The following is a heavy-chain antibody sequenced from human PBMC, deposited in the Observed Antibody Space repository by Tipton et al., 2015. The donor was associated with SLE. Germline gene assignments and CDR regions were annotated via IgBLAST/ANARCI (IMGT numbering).Heavy chain of an antibody. V-gene: IGHV4-31*03. CDR3: ARGLSNRKRSSDTFDK. CDR1: GDSLSSDTYY. Sequence: TLSLTCTVSGDSLSSDTYYWSWIRQPPGKGLEWIGYIYYSGSTYRVPSLESRITMSVDTSNNQFSLKMSSVTAADTAVYYCARGLSNRKRSSDTFDKWGQGTMVTVSS. J-gene: IGHJ3*02. CDR2: IYYSGST.